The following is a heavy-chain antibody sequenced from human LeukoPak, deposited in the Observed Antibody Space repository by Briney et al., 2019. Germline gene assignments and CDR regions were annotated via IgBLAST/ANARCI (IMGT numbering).Heavy chain of an antibody. D-gene: IGHD6-6*01. J-gene: IGHJ4*02. CDR2: INHSGST. V-gene: IGHV4-34*01. CDR1: GGSFSGYY. Sequence: SETLSLTCAVYGGSFSGYYWSWIRQPPGKGLEWIGEINHSGSTNYNPSLKSRVTISVDTSKNQFSLKLSSVTAADTAVYYCARGLGEQLVPHFDYWGQGTLVTVSS. CDR3: ARGLGEQLVPHFDY.